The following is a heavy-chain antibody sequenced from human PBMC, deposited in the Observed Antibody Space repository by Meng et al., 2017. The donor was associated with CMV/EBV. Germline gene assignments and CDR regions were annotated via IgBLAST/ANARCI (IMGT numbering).Heavy chain of an antibody. CDR1: GCSLSTSGVG. V-gene: IGHV2-5*02. Sequence: DAWTTPWQPPQTHALTCTFAGCSLSTSGVGVGWIRPRPGNALEWLELIYWDNDKRYSPSLKSKHTITQDTSKNQVVLTITNIYPMDTATYYCAHLDTAKLHFDYWGQGTLVTVSS. CDR3: AHLDTAKLHFDY. CDR2: IYWDNDK. D-gene: IGHD5-18*01. J-gene: IGHJ4*02.